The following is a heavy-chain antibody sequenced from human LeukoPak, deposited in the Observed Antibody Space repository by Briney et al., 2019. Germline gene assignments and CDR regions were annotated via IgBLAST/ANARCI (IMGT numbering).Heavy chain of an antibody. CDR2: ISSSSSTI. Sequence: PGGSLRLSCAASGFTFSSYSMNWVRQAPGKGLEWVSYISSSSSTIYYADSVKGRSTISRDNAKNSLYLQMNSLRAEDTAVYYCARVMYYDFWSGPSGYAFDIWGQGTMVTVSS. CDR3: ARVMYYDFWSGPSGYAFDI. D-gene: IGHD3-3*01. V-gene: IGHV3-48*04. J-gene: IGHJ3*02. CDR1: GFTFSSYS.